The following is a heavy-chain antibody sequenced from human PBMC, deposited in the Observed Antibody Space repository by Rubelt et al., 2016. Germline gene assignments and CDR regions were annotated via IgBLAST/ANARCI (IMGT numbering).Heavy chain of an antibody. J-gene: IGHJ4*02. CDR3: ARQSGGAFDY. CDR2: IYYSGST. CDR1: GFSFGGHW. V-gene: IGHV4-39*01. Sequence: VQPGGSVRLSCAASGFSFGGHWMAWVRLASGKGLEWIGSIYYSGSTYYNPSLKSRVTISVDTSKNQLSLKLSSVTAADTAVYYCARQSGGAFDYWGQGTLVTVSS. D-gene: IGHD3-16*01.